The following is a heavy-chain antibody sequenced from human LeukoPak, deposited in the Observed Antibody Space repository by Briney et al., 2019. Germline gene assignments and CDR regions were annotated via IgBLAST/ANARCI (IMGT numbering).Heavy chain of an antibody. CDR1: GYTFTSYD. Sequence: GASVKVSCKASGYTFTSYDINWVRQATGQGLEWMGWMNPNSGNTGYAQKFQGRVTITRNTSISAAYMELSSLRSEDTAVYYCARRLRIAAAGTVWFDPWGQGTLVTVSS. V-gene: IGHV1-8*03. CDR3: ARRLRIAAAGTVWFDP. CDR2: MNPNSGNT. J-gene: IGHJ5*02. D-gene: IGHD6-13*01.